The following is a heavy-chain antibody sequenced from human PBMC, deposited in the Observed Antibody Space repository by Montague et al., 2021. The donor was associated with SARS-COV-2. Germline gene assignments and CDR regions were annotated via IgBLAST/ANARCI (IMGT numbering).Heavy chain of an antibody. J-gene: IGHJ5*02. V-gene: IGHV4-34*01. CDR1: GGSVSDYY. CDR2: INHSGST. CDR3: ARGPRITMIVVVITDIWFDP. D-gene: IGHD3-22*01. Sequence: SEILSLTCAVYGGSVSDYYWSWIRQPPGKGLEWIGEINHSGSTNYNPSLKSRVTTSVDTSKNQFSLKLTSVTAADTAVYYCARGPRITMIVVVITDIWFDPWGQGTLVTVSS.